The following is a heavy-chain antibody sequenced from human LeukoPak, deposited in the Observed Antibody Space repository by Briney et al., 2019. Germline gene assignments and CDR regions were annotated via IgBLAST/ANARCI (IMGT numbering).Heavy chain of an antibody. Sequence: SETLSLTCTVSGDSLSSGAYYWTWIRQHPGKGLEWIGYTYHSGTVYSNPSRKSRVSISFDTSKNQFSLKLSSVTAADTAVYFCARGVRDIGYSSSWYVKNLDYWGQGALVTVSS. J-gene: IGHJ4*02. D-gene: IGHD6-13*01. V-gene: IGHV4-31*03. CDR1: GDSLSSGAYY. CDR3: ARGVRDIGYSSSWYVKNLDY. CDR2: TYHSGTV.